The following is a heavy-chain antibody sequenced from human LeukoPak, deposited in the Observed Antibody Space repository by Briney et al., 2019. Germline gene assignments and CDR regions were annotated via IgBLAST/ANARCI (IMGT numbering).Heavy chain of an antibody. Sequence: PGGSLRLSRAGSGFIVSSSYVSWVRQAPGKGLEWVSVIYSGGSTYYADSVKGRFTISRDDSKNTVFLQMNSLRAEDTAMYYCARSDYGDHGDSDYWGQATLVTVSS. D-gene: IGHD4-17*01. J-gene: IGHJ4*02. CDR2: IYSGGST. CDR3: ARSDYGDHGDSDY. V-gene: IGHV3-66*01. CDR1: GFIVSSSY.